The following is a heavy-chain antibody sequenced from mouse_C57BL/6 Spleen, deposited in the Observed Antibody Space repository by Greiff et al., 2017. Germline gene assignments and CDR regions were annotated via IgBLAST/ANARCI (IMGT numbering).Heavy chain of an antibody. J-gene: IGHJ2*01. CDR1: GFTFSDYG. CDR3: ASIDYGSSYGFDY. Sequence: EVQVVESGGGLVKPGGSLKLSCAASGFTFSDYGMHWVRQAPEKGLEWVAYISSGSSTIYYADTVKGRFTISRDNAKNTLLLQMPRLRSEDTAMYYCASIDYGSSYGFDYWGQGTTLTVSS. CDR2: ISSGSSTI. D-gene: IGHD1-1*01. V-gene: IGHV5-17*01.